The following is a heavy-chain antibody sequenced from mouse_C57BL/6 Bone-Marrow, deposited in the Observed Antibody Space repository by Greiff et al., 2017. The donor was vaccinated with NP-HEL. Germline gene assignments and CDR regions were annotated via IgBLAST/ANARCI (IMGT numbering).Heavy chain of an antibody. CDR3: ARPPLYGSSYDSFAY. CDR1: GFTFSSYG. J-gene: IGHJ3*01. CDR2: ISSGGGYT. Sequence: EVKLVESGGDLVKPGGSLKLSCAASGFTFSSYGMSWVRQTPDKRLEWVATISSGGGYTYYPDSVKGRFTISRDNAQNTRYLQMSSLKSEDTAMYYCARPPLYGSSYDSFAYWGQGTLVTVSA. V-gene: IGHV5-6*01. D-gene: IGHD1-1*01.